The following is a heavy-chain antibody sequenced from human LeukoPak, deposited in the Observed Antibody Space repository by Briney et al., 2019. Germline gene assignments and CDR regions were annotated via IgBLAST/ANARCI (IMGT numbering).Heavy chain of an antibody. CDR3: ASAGLLFTDCYFDY. CDR1: GFTFSSYA. D-gene: IGHD2-21*02. V-gene: IGHV3-23*01. J-gene: IGHJ4*02. Sequence: PGGSLRLSCAASGFTFSSYAMSWVRQAPGKGLEWVSGISDSGGSTYYADSVKGRFTISRDNSKSTLYLQMNSLRAEDTAVYYCASAGLLFTDCYFDYWGQGTLVTVSS. CDR2: ISDSGGST.